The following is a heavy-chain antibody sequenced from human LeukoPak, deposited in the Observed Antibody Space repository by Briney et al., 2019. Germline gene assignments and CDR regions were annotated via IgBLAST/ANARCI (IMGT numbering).Heavy chain of an antibody. J-gene: IGHJ3*02. CDR2: INPNSGGT. V-gene: IGHV1-2*04. Sequence: GASVKVSCKASGYTFTGYYMHWVRQAPGQGLEWMGCINPNSGGTNYAQKFQGWVTMTRDTSISTAYMELSRLRSDDTAVYYCARGGIIAAAGPDAFDIWGQGTMVTVSS. D-gene: IGHD6-13*01. CDR1: GYTFTGYY. CDR3: ARGGIIAAAGPDAFDI.